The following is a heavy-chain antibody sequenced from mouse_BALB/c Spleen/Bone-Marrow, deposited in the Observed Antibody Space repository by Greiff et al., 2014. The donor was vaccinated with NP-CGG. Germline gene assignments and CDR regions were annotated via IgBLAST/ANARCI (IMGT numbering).Heavy chain of an antibody. D-gene: IGHD1-2*01. V-gene: IGHV2-4*02. CDR1: GFSLTSYG. J-gene: IGHJ4*01. CDR3: ARNKDGAMDY. CDR2: IWSGGST. Sequence: VKVVESGPGLVQPSQSLSITCTVSGFSLTSYGVHWVRQPPGKGLEWLGVIWSGGSTDYNAAFISRLSISKDNSKSQVFFKMNSLQADDTAIYYCARNKDGAMDYWGQGTSVTVSS.